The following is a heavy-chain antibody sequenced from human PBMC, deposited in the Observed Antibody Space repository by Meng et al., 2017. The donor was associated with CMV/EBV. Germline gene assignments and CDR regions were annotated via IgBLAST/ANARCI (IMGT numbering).Heavy chain of an antibody. CDR3: ARDPKGWLVVRDYYYGMDV. CDR1: GFTFSNYA. D-gene: IGHD2-21*01. CDR2: ISASGSGTGST. Sequence: GESLKISCAASGFTFSNYAMSWVRQAPGKGLEWVSGISASGSGTGSTHYADSVKGRFTISRDNSKNTLYLQMNSLRAEDTALYYCARDPKGWLVVRDYYYGMDVWGQGTTVTVSS. V-gene: IGHV3-23*01. J-gene: IGHJ6*02.